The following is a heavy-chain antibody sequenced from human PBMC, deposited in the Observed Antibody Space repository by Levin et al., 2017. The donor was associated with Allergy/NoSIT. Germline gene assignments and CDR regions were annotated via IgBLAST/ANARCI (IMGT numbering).Heavy chain of an antibody. D-gene: IGHD1-26*01. CDR1: GYTFSDSY. V-gene: IGHV1-2*04. CDR3: AGSTVKKWDLTTSQGMDV. Sequence: ASVKVSCKASGYTFSDSYIHWVRQAPGQGLEWMGWVFPKNGGTKYAQKFQGWVTMTRDMSVTTAYMALNRLTSDDTAVYYCAGSTVKKWDLTTSQGMDVWGKGTTVTVSS. J-gene: IGHJ6*04. CDR2: VFPKNGGT.